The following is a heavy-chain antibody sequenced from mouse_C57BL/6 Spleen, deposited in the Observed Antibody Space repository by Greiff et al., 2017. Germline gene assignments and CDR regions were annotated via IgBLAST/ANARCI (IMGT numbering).Heavy chain of an antibody. J-gene: IGHJ2*01. D-gene: IGHD1-1*01. CDR1: GFTFSSYA. CDR3: ARDLNYGYYFDD. CDR2: ISDGGSYT. Sequence: DVQLVESGGGLVKPGGSLKLSCAASGFTFSSYAMSWVRQTPEKRLEWVATISDGGSYTYYPDNVKGRFTISRDNAKNNLYLQMSHLKSEDTAMYYCARDLNYGYYFDDWGQGTTLTVSS. V-gene: IGHV5-4*01.